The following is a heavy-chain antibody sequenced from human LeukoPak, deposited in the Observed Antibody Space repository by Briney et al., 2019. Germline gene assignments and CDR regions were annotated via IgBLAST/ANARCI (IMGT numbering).Heavy chain of an antibody. CDR1: GGSISSFF. J-gene: IGHJ4*02. CDR3: ARDLELERNRWNYFES. V-gene: IGHV4-59*01. Sequence: SETLSLTCTVPGGSISSFFWSWIRQPPGKGLEWIGSMHYSGDTKYNPSLKSRVSLSIDTSKQQFSLRLSFVTAADTAVYYCARDLELERNRWNYFESWGQGTLVTVSS. CDR2: MHYSGDT. D-gene: IGHD1-1*01.